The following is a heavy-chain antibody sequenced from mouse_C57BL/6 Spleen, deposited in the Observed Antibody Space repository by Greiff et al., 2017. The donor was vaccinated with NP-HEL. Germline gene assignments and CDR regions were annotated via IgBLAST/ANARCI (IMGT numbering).Heavy chain of an antibody. V-gene: IGHV1-47*01. CDR3: ARGDYGNTWFAY. Sequence: QVHVKQSGAELVKPGASVKMSCKASGYTFTTYPIEWMKQNHGKSLEWIGNFHPYNDDTKYNEKFKGKATLTVEKSSSTVYLELSRLTSDDSAVYYCARGDYGNTWFAYWGQGTLVTVSA. J-gene: IGHJ3*01. CDR2: FHPYNDDT. D-gene: IGHD2-1*01. CDR1: GYTFTTYP.